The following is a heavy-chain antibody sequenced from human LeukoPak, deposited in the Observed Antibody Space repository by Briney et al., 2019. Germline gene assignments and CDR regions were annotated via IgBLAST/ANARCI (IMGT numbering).Heavy chain of an antibody. CDR3: ARGQRRDAFDI. V-gene: IGHV3-30-3*01. Sequence: PGRSLRLSCAASGFTFSSYAMHWVRQAPGKGLEWVAVISYDGSNKYYADSVKGRFTISRDNSKNTLYLQMNSLRAEDTAVYYCARGQRRDAFDIWGQGTMVTVSS. CDR1: GFTFSSYA. CDR2: ISYDGSNK. J-gene: IGHJ3*02.